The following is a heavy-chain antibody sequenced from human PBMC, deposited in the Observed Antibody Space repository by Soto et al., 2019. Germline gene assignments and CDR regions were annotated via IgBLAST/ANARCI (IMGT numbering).Heavy chain of an antibody. CDR2: IGGDGGGT. D-gene: IGHD4-4*01. CDR3: AKDFSNRNRMYDPFDI. V-gene: IGHV3-23*01. CDR1: GFTFSEYA. Sequence: EVQLLESGGGLVQPGGSLRLSCVASGFTFSEYAMSWVRQAPGKGLEWVSVIGGDGGGTNYADSVKGRLTGSRDNSKNTLYLQMDSLRAEDTAVYYCAKDFSNRNRMYDPFDIWGQGTMVTVSS. J-gene: IGHJ3*02.